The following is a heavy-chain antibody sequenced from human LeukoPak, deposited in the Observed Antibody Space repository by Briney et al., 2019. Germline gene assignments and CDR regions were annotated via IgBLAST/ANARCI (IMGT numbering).Heavy chain of an antibody. D-gene: IGHD2-2*01. Sequence: ASVKVSCKASGGTFSSYAISWVRQAPGQGLEWMGGIIPIFGTANYAQKFQGRVTITADESTSTAYMELSSLRSEDTAVYDCARQEPAASGNFDYWGQGTLVTVSS. CDR3: ARQEPAASGNFDY. CDR1: GGTFSSYA. J-gene: IGHJ4*02. CDR2: IIPIFGTA. V-gene: IGHV1-69*13.